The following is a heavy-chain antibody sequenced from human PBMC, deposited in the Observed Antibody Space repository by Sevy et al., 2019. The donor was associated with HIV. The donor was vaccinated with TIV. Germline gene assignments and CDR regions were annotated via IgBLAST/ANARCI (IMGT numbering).Heavy chain of an antibody. CDR1: GGTFSSYA. V-gene: IGHV1-69*06. Sequence: ASVKVSCKASGGTFSSYAISWVRQAPGQGLEWMGGIIPIFGTANYAQKFQGRVTITADKSTSTAYMGLSSLRSEDTAVYYCARDLLGIAAAGLDYWGQGTLVTVSS. CDR3: ARDLLGIAAAGLDY. D-gene: IGHD6-13*01. CDR2: IIPIFGTA. J-gene: IGHJ4*02.